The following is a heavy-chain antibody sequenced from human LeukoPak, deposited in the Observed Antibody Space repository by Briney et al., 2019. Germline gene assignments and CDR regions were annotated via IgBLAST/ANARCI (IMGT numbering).Heavy chain of an antibody. CDR1: GYTFTGYY. CDR2: INPNSGGT. V-gene: IGHV1-2*02. J-gene: IGHJ4*02. D-gene: IGHD3-3*01. Sequence: ASVKVSFKASGYTFTGYYMHWVRQPPGQGLEWMGWINPNSGGTNYAQKFQGRVTMTRDTSISTAYMELSRLRSDDTAVYYCARDPPITTFGVVFDYWGQGTLVTVSS. CDR3: ARDPPITTFGVVFDY.